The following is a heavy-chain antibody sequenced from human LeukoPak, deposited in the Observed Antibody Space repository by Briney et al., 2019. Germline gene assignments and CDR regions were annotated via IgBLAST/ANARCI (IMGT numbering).Heavy chain of an antibody. CDR3: ARVRQNYDFWSGYYSAYGMDV. D-gene: IGHD3-3*01. CDR1: GGSISSGGYY. CDR2: IYYSGST. Sequence: PSQTLSLTCTVSGGSISSGGYYWSWIRQHPGKGLEWIGYIYYSGSTYYNPSLKSRVTISVDTSKNQFSLKLSSVTAADTAVYYCARVRQNYDFWSGYYSAYGMDVWGQGTTVTVSS. J-gene: IGHJ6*02. V-gene: IGHV4-31*03.